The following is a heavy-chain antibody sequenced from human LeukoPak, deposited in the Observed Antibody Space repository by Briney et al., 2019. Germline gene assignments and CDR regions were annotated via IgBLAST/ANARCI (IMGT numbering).Heavy chain of an antibody. D-gene: IGHD3-3*01. CDR2: ISGSGGST. V-gene: IGHV3-23*01. J-gene: IGHJ3*02. Sequence: HPGGSLRLSCAASGFTFSSYAMSWVRQAPGKGLEWVSAISGSGGSTYYADSVKGRFTIFRDNSKNTLYLQMNSLRAEDTAVYYCAKDNQLRFRPAFDIWGQGTMVTVSS. CDR3: AKDNQLRFRPAFDI. CDR1: GFTFSSYA.